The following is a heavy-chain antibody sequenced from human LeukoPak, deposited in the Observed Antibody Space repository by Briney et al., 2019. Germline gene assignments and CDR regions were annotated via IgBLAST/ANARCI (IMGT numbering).Heavy chain of an antibody. CDR3: ARDMRKMVLVSYFDY. CDR2: IKSKSDGDTT. J-gene: IGHJ4*02. CDR1: GFTFTKAW. Sequence: GRSLRLSCAASGFTFTKAWMSWVRQAPGKGLGWVGRIKSKSDGDTTDYAAPVKGRFTISRDNSKNTLYLQMNSLRAEDTAVYYCARDMRKMVLVSYFDYWGQGTLVTVSS. V-gene: IGHV3-15*01. D-gene: IGHD2-8*01.